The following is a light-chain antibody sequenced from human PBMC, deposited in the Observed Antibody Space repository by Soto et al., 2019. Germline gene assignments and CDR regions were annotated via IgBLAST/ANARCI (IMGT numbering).Light chain of an antibody. Sequence: AIQMTQSPSSLSASVGDRVTIACRASQSVGHDLAWYHQKPWKAPNLLIYHASTLQSRVPSRFSGSGSATDFTLTISNLQPEDFETYCCLQDNYTALPFGGGTKVGIK. CDR3: LQDNYTALP. CDR2: HAS. V-gene: IGKV1-6*01. CDR1: QSVGHD. J-gene: IGKJ4*01.